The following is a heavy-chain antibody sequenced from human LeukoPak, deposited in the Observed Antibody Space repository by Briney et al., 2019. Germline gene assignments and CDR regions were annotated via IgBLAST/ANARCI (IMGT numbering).Heavy chain of an antibody. CDR2: IYYSRST. V-gene: IGHV4-59*01. Sequence: SETLSLTCTVSGASIINNYWSWIRQPPGKGLDWIGYIYYSRSTNYNPSLKSRVTISVDTSKNQFSLKLSSVTAADTAVYYCARWYTGYDPAPYFDYWGQGTLVTVS. D-gene: IGHD5-12*01. J-gene: IGHJ4*02. CDR3: ARWYTGYDPAPYFDY. CDR1: GASIINNY.